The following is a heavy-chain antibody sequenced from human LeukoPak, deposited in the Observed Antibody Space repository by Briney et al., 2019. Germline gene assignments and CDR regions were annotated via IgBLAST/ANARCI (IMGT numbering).Heavy chain of an antibody. CDR2: TDSSGSYT. J-gene: IGHJ4*02. D-gene: IGHD4-17*01. CDR1: GFAFGNYA. Sequence: GSLRLSCAASGFAFGNYAMGWVRQAPGKGLEWVSSTDSSGSYTPSADSVKGRFTISRDNFENTLYLQMNSLIAEDTAVYFCAKISTVTDNFGHWGQGTLVTVSS. CDR3: AKISTVTDNFGH. V-gene: IGHV3-23*01.